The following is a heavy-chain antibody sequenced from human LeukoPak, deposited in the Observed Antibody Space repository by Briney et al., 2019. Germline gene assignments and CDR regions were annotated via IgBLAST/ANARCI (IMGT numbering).Heavy chain of an antibody. CDR2: IKQDGSEK. Sequence: ETLSLTCTVSGGSISSSSYYWGWIRQPPGKGLEWVANIKQDGSEKYYVDSVKGRFTISRDNAKNSLYLQMNSLRAEDTAVYYCARVVKVLGVYYFDYWGQGTLVTVSS. J-gene: IGHJ4*02. CDR3: ARVVKVLGVYYFDY. CDR1: GGSISSSSYY. D-gene: IGHD3-16*01. V-gene: IGHV3-7*01.